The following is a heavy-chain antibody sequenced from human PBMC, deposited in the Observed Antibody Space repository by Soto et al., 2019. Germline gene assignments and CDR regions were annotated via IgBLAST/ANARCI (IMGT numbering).Heavy chain of an antibody. J-gene: IGHJ6*02. CDR1: GGSISSYY. Sequence: PEETLSLTCTVSGGSISSYYWSWIRQPPGKGLEWIGYIYYSGSTNYNPSLKSRVTISVDTSKNQFSLKLSSVTAADTAVYYCAREEEGTPDYGNGMDVWGQGTTVTVSS. CDR2: IYYSGST. D-gene: IGHD4-17*01. CDR3: AREEEGTPDYGNGMDV. V-gene: IGHV4-59*01.